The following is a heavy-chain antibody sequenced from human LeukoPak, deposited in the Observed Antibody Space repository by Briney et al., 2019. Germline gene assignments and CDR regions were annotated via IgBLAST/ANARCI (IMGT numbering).Heavy chain of an antibody. CDR3: ARDKPAAGTRFYFDY. CDR2: INHSGST. D-gene: IGHD6-13*01. J-gene: IGHJ4*02. CDR1: GGSFSGYY. Sequence: KPSETLSPTCAVYGGSFSGYYWSWIRQPPGKGLEWIGEINHSGSTNYNPSLKSRVTISVDTSKNQFSLKLSSVTAADTAVYYCARDKPAAGTRFYFDYWGQGTLVTVSS. V-gene: IGHV4-34*01.